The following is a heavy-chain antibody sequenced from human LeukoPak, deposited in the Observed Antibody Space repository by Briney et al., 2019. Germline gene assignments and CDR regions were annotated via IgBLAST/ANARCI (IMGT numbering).Heavy chain of an antibody. D-gene: IGHD3-3*01. V-gene: IGHV5-51*01. CDR2: IYPGDSDT. CDR3: ARLSFHDFWSGSLQHWFDP. Sequence: GESLKISCKGSGYSFTSYWIGWARQMPGKGLEWMGIIYPGDSDTRYSPSFQGQVTISADKSISTAYLQWSSLKASDTAMYYCARLSFHDFWSGSLQHWFDPCGQGTLVTVSS. J-gene: IGHJ5*02. CDR1: GYSFTSYW.